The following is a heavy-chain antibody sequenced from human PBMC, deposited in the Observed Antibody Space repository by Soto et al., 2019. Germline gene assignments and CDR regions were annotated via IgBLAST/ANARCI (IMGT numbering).Heavy chain of an antibody. J-gene: IGHJ4*02. V-gene: IGHV3-74*01. D-gene: IGHD3-9*01. CDR3: ARDHDILTGYGIDY. CDR1: GFTLSSYW. Sequence: GGSLRLSCAASGFTLSSYWMHWVRQAPGKGLVWVSRINSDGSSTSCADSVKGRFTISRDNAKNTLYLQMNSLRAEDTAVYYCARDHDILTGYGIDYWGQGTLVTVSS. CDR2: INSDGSST.